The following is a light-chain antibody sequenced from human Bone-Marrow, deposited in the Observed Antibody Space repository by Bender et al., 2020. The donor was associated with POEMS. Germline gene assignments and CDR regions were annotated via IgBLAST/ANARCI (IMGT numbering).Light chain of an antibody. Sequence: QSALTQPASVSGSPGQSITISCTGSSSEIGTYIHVSWYQHHPGKAPKLIIYESITPPSGVSCRLSGSKSGNAPSLTISGLQSDDEAHYYCCSYAGNVIFGGGTNLTVL. CDR3: CSYAGNVI. CDR2: ESI. J-gene: IGLJ2*01. CDR1: SSEIGTYIH. V-gene: IGLV2-23*01.